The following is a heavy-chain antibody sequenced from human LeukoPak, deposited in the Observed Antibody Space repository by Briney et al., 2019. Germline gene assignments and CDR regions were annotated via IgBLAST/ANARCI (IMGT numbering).Heavy chain of an antibody. D-gene: IGHD3-10*01. J-gene: IGHJ5*02. CDR3: ARGGSGSYFSWLDP. CDR2: INPNSGGT. CDR1: GYTFTDYY. Sequence: ASVKVSCKASGYTFTDYYIHWVRQAPGQGLECMGWINPNSGGTNYARKFQGRVTMTRDTSISTAYMELSRLRSDDTAVYYCARGGSGSYFSWLDPWGQGTLVTVSS. V-gene: IGHV1-2*02.